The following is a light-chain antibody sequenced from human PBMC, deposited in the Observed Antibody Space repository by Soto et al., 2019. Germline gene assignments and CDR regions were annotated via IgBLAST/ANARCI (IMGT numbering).Light chain of an antibody. V-gene: IGLV1-44*01. CDR3: AVWDDSLNGYV. CDR1: SSNIGSNT. J-gene: IGLJ1*01. Sequence: QSVLTQPPSASGTPGQRVTISCSGSSSNIGSNTGNWYQQLPGAAPKLLIQSNNQRPSGVPDRFSGSQSGTSASLAISGLQSEDEADYYCAVWDDSLNGYVFGTGTKLTVL. CDR2: SNN.